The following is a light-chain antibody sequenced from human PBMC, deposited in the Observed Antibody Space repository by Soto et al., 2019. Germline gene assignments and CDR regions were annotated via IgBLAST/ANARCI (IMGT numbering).Light chain of an antibody. CDR1: QSVSSSY. CDR2: GAS. J-gene: IGKJ5*01. Sequence: ILLTQSPAILALSPGDRSXLXXXXIQSVSSSYLAWYQHKPGQAPRLLIHGASSRVTGIPDRFSGSGSGTEFTLTISSLQSEDFAVYYCQQYNNWPPITFGQGTRLEI. CDR3: QQYNNWPPIT. V-gene: IGKV3D-20*02.